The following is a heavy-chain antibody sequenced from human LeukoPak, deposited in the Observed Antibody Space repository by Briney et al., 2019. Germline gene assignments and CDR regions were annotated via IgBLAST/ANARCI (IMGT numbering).Heavy chain of an antibody. J-gene: IGHJ4*02. CDR1: GYTLTELS. V-gene: IGHV1-24*01. D-gene: IGHD3-10*01. CDR2: FDPEDGET. Sequence: GASVKVSCKVSGYTLTELSMHWVRQAPGKGLEWMGGFDPEDGETIYAQKFQGRVTLTEDTSTDTAYMELRSLRSDDTAVYYCARVVPRFGEVHWGQGTLVTVSS. CDR3: ARVVPRFGEVH.